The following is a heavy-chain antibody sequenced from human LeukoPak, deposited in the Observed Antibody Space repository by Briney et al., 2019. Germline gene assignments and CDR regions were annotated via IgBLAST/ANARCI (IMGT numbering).Heavy chain of an antibody. V-gene: IGHV3-30*04. CDR1: GFTFNSYS. Sequence: PGRSLRLSCAASGFTFNSYSVHWVRQAPGKGLEWVAVISYDGSNKYYADSVKGRFTISRDNSKNTLYLQMNSLKTEDTAVYFCARVSSFGDYQYTIECWGQGTLVTVSS. CDR3: ARVSSFGDYQYTIEC. D-gene: IGHD4-17*01. CDR2: ISYDGSNK. J-gene: IGHJ4*02.